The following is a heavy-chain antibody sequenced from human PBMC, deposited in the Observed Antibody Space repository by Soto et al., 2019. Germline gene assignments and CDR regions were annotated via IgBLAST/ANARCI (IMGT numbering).Heavy chain of an antibody. V-gene: IGHV1-69*02. CDR3: AAPCSSTSCYPFDY. J-gene: IGHJ4*02. D-gene: IGHD2-2*01. Sequence: QVQLVQSGAEVKKPGSSVKVSCKASGGTFSSYTISWVRQAPGQGLEWMGRIIPILGIANYAQKFQGRVTITADKSTSTAYMGLSSLRSEDTAVYYCAAPCSSTSCYPFDYWGQGTLVTVSS. CDR2: IIPILGIA. CDR1: GGTFSSYT.